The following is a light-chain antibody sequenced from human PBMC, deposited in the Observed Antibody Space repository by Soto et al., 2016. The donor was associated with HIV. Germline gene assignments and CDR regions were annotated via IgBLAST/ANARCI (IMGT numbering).Light chain of an antibody. V-gene: IGLV3-1*01. CDR2: QDN. Sequence: SYELTQPPSVSVSPGQTARITCSGDKLWEKYVSWYQQKAGQSPVLVIHQDNMRPSGIPERFSGSNSGNTATLTITGTQTMDEADYYCQAWDSSSGVFGGGTELTVL. CDR1: KLWEKY. J-gene: IGLJ2*01. CDR3: QAWDSSSGV.